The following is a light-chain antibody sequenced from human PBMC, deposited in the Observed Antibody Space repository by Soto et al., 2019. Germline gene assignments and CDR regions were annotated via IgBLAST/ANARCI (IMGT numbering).Light chain of an antibody. CDR3: CSFPGNFPVL. Sequence: QSVLTQPRSVSGSPGQSVTISCTGTSSDIGSYNYISWYQQHPGKAPKLMLYDVSVRPSGVPERVSGSKSGSTASLTISGLQAEDEADYFCCSFPGNFPVLFGGGTQLTVL. V-gene: IGLV2-11*01. J-gene: IGLJ7*01. CDR2: DVS. CDR1: SSDIGSYNY.